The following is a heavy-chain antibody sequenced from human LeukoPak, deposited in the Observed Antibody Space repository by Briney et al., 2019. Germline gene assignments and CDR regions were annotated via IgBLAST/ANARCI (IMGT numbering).Heavy chain of an antibody. J-gene: IGHJ3*02. Sequence: SQTLSLTCAISGDSVSSSSDAWNWIRQSPSRGLEWLGRTYYRSNDYALSVKSRMTINADTSKNQVSLQLSSVTPEDTAVYYCARGRNNAFDIRGQGTMVTVSS. CDR2: TYYRSN. V-gene: IGHV6-1*01. CDR1: GDSVSSSSDA. CDR3: ARGRNNAFDI. D-gene: IGHD1/OR15-1a*01.